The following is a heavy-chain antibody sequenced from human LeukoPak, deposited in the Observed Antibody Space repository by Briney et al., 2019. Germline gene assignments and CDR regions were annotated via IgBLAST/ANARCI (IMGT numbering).Heavy chain of an antibody. CDR3: ARGAPYSSGWFYFDY. CDR1: GFTFSSYS. J-gene: IGHJ4*02. Sequence: GGSLRLSCAASGFTFSSYSMNWVRQAPGKGLGWVSCISSSSSYIYYADSVKGRFTISRDNAKNSLYLQMNSLRAEDTAVYYCARGAPYSSGWFYFDYWGQGTLVTVSS. CDR2: ISSSSSYI. V-gene: IGHV3-21*01. D-gene: IGHD6-19*01.